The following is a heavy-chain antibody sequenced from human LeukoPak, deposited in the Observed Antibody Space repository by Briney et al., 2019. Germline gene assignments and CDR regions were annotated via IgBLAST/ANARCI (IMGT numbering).Heavy chain of an antibody. Sequence: PGRSLRLSCAASGFTFSSYGMHWVRQAPGKGLEWVAVISYDGSNKYYADSVKGRFTISRDNSKNTLYLQMNSLRAEDTAVYYCAKAGTILRFLEWLLDYWGQGNLVTVSS. CDR2: ISYDGSNK. D-gene: IGHD3-3*01. J-gene: IGHJ4*02. CDR3: AKAGTILRFLEWLLDY. CDR1: GFTFSSYG. V-gene: IGHV3-30*18.